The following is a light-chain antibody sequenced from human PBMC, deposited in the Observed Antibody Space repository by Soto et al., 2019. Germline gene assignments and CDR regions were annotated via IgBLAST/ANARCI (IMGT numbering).Light chain of an antibody. CDR2: DNN. Sequence: QSVLTQPPSVSAAPGQKVTISCSGSNSNIGNNYVSWYQQLPGTAPKLLIYDNNKRPSGIPDRFSGSKSGTSATLGISGLQTGDEADYYCGTFDSSLNTVFGGGTKLTVL. J-gene: IGLJ2*01. CDR3: GTFDSSLNTV. V-gene: IGLV1-51*01. CDR1: NSNIGNNY.